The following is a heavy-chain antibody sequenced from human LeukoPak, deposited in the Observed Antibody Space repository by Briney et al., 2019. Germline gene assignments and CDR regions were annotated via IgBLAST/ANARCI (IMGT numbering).Heavy chain of an antibody. CDR3: AKDNRRHYTSGPNPDSLH. CDR1: GLPFSSHW. V-gene: IGHV3-74*01. J-gene: IGHJ4*02. CDR2: ITNDGSST. D-gene: IGHD6-19*01. Sequence: PGGSLRLSCAASGLPFSSHWMHWVRQAPGKGLVWVSRITNDGSSTTYADSVKGRFTISRDNAKNSLYLQMDSLRVEDTAFYYCAKDNRRHYTSGPNPDSLHWGQGALVTVSS.